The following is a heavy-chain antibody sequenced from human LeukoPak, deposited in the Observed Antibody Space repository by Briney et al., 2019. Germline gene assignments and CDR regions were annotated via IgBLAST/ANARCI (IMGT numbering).Heavy chain of an antibody. J-gene: IGHJ4*02. CDR1: GFAFSVYE. D-gene: IGHD5-12*01. CDR2: ISSSGGTR. Sequence: GGSLSLSCAASGFAFSVYEMYWVRQAPGKGLEWVSYISSSGGTRYYADSVKGRFTISRDNAKNSLYLQMNSLRAEDTAVYYCATLTVASSFDYSGQGSMLTVSS. V-gene: IGHV3-48*03. CDR3: ATLTVASSFDY.